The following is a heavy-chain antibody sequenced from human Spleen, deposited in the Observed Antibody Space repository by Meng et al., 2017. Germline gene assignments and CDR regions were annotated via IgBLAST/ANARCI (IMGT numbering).Heavy chain of an antibody. CDR1: GYTFTSYD. CDR2: MNPNSGNR. Sequence: ASVKVSCKASGYTFTSYDINWVRQASGQGLEWLGWMNPNSGNRDYAQKFQGRVTMTRNTSISTAYMELGSLTYEETAVYYCARAKAGGYGEGFSGWFDPWGHGNRVPVVS. J-gene: IGHJ5*02. V-gene: IGHV1-8*01. CDR3: ARAKAGGYGEGFSGWFDP. D-gene: IGHD4-17*01.